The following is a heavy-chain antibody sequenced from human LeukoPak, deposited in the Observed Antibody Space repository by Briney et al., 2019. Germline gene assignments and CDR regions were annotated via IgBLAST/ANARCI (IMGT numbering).Heavy chain of an antibody. CDR2: ISTYNGNT. CDR3: ARVGSDCSGCNCY. V-gene: IGHV1-18*01. D-gene: IGHD2-15*01. Sequence: ASVKVSCKASGYTFTTFGITWVRQAPGQGLEWMGWISTYNGNTNYAQNLQGRVTMTTDTSTSTAYMELRSLTSDDTAVYYCARVGSDCSGCNCYWGQGTLVTVSS. J-gene: IGHJ4*02. CDR1: GYTFTTFG.